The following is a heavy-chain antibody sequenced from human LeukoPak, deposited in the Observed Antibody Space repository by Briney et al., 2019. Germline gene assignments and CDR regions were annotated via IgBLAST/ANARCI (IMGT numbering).Heavy chain of an antibody. CDR2: IYSGGST. CDR1: GFTVSSNY. Sequence: PGGSLRLSCAASGFTVSSNYMSWVRQAPGKGLEWVSAIYSGGSTYYADSVKGRFTISRDNSKNPLSLQMKSLRAEDTAVYYCASPGVAGLIQHWGQGTLVTVSS. CDR3: ASPGVAGLIQH. J-gene: IGHJ1*01. V-gene: IGHV3-53*01. D-gene: IGHD7-27*01.